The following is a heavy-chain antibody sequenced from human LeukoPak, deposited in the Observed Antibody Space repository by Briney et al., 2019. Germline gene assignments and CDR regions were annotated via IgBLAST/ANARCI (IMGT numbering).Heavy chain of an antibody. Sequence: GGSLRLSCATSGFNFFNYNMNWVRQAPGKGLEWISHISGTSSTIKYADSVKGRFTISRDNAKNSLHLQMNSLRAEDTAVYYCARPRSGGTWFFDYWGQGTLVTVSS. CDR3: ARPRSGGTWFFDY. CDR2: ISGTSSTI. V-gene: IGHV3-48*04. J-gene: IGHJ4*02. CDR1: GFNFFNYN. D-gene: IGHD2-15*01.